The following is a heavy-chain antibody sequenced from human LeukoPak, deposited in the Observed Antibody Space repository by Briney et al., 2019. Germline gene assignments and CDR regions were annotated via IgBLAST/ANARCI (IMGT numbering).Heavy chain of an antibody. CDR1: GFTFSTYA. CDR2: ISAGGGGT. J-gene: IGHJ4*02. D-gene: IGHD4/OR15-4a*01. V-gene: IGHV3-23*01. CDR3: ARELNY. Sequence: PGGSLRLSCGASGFTFSTYAMTWVRQAPGKGLEWVSSISAGGGGTSNADSVKGRFTISRDNSKNTLYLQMNSLTAEDTAVYYCARELNYWGQGTLVTVSS.